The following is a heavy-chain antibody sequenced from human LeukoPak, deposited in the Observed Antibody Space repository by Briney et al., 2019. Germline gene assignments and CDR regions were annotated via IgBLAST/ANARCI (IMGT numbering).Heavy chain of an antibody. CDR1: GASISSGDHY. Sequence: SQTLSLTCTVSGASISSGDHYWAWIRQPPGKGLEYIGNICNTGSGSNNPSLHSRITISADTSKNQFSLKLSSVTAADTAVYYCARGRGYGCGIDYWGQGTLVTVSS. J-gene: IGHJ4*02. V-gene: IGHV4-30-4*08. CDR3: ARGRGYGCGIDY. CDR2: ICNTGSG. D-gene: IGHD5-18*01.